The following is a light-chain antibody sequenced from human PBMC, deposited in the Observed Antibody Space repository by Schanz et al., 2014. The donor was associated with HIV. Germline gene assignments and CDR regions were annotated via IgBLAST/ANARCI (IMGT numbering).Light chain of an antibody. CDR3: CSYAGSSTLV. Sequence: QSALTQPRSVSGSPGQSVTISCTGTSSDVGDYNYVSWYQQHPGKAPKLMIYDVTERPSGVPDRFSGSKSGNTASLAISGLQAEDEADYYCCSYAGSSTLVFGGGTKLTVL. CDR2: DVT. J-gene: IGLJ2*01. V-gene: IGLV2-11*01. CDR1: SSDVGDYNY.